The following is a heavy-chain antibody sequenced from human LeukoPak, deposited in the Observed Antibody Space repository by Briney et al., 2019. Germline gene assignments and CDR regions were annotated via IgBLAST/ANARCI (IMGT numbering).Heavy chain of an antibody. CDR1: GFTFSRYW. CDR2: IKQDGSEK. Sequence: PGGSLRLSCAASGFTFSRYWMTWVRQAPGKGLEWVANIKQDGSEKYYVDSVKGRFTISRDNAKNSLYLRMNSLRDEDTAVYYCARDWGGENDYWGQGTLVTVSS. CDR3: ARDWGGENDY. D-gene: IGHD3-10*01. V-gene: IGHV3-7*01. J-gene: IGHJ4*02.